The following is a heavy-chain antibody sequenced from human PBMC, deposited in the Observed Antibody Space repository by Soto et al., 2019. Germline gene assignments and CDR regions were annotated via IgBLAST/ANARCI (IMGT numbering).Heavy chain of an antibody. CDR1: GFTFSSYE. CDR2: ISSSGSTI. J-gene: IGHJ4*02. CDR3: ARNWWELPIDY. V-gene: IGHV3-48*03. D-gene: IGHD1-26*01. Sequence: GGSLRLSCAASGFTFSSYEMNWVRQAPGKGLEWVSYISSSGSTIYYADSVKGRFTISRDNAKNSLYLQMNSLRAEDTAVYYCARNWWELPIDYWGQGTLVTVSS.